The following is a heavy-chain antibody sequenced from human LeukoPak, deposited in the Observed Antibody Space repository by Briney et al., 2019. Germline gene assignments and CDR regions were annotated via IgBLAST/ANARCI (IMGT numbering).Heavy chain of an antibody. Sequence: SQTLSLTCAVSGGSISSGGYPWSWIRQPPGKGLEWIGYIYHSGSTYYNPSLKSRVTISVDRSKNQFSLKLSSVTAADTAVYYCARVATPGGGWFDPWGQGTLVTVSS. CDR1: GGSISSGGYP. CDR3: ARVATPGGGWFDP. J-gene: IGHJ5*02. D-gene: IGHD5-24*01. CDR2: IYHSGST. V-gene: IGHV4-30-2*01.